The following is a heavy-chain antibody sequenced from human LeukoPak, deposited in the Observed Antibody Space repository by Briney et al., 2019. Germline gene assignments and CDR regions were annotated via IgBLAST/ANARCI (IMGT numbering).Heavy chain of an antibody. Sequence: PSETLSLTCTVSGGSISSSSYYWGWIRQPPGKGLEWIGSIYYSGSTYYNPSLKSRVTISVDTSKNQFSLKLSSVTAADTAVYYCARDSSAGRFGDGFDYWGQGTLVTVSS. D-gene: IGHD3-10*01. CDR1: GGSISSSSYY. CDR3: ARDSSAGRFGDGFDY. J-gene: IGHJ4*02. CDR2: IYYSGST. V-gene: IGHV4-39*07.